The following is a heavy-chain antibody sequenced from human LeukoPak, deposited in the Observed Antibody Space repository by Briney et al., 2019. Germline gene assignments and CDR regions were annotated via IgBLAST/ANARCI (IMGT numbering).Heavy chain of an antibody. CDR2: LYPGDSDT. J-gene: IGHJ3*02. CDR3: ARSPSIPDAFDI. D-gene: IGHD2-21*01. Sequence: GESLKISCKGSGYRFTSYWIGWVRQMPGKGLEWMGILYPGDSDTRYSPSFQGQVTISTDKSISTAYLQWSSLKASDTAMYYCARSPSIPDAFDIWGQGKMVTVSS. V-gene: IGHV5-51*01. CDR1: GYRFTSYW.